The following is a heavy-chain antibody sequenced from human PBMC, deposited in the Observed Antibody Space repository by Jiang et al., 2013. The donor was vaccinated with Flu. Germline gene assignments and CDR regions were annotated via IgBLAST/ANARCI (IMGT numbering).Heavy chain of an antibody. CDR2: IIPILGIA. Sequence: GAEVKKPGSSVKVSCKASGGTFSSYTISWVRQAPGQGLEWMGRIIPILGIANYAQKFQGRVTITADKSTSTAYMELSSLRSEDTAVYYCAREGYSGYDPYYYYGMDVWGQGTTVTVSS. J-gene: IGHJ6*02. CDR1: GGTFSSYT. D-gene: IGHD5-12*01. V-gene: IGHV1-69*04. CDR3: AREGYSGYDPYYYYGMDV.